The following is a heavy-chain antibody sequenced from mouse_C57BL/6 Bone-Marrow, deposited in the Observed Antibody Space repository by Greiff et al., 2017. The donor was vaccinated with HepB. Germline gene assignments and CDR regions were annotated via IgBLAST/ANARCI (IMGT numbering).Heavy chain of an antibody. V-gene: IGHV5-2*01. CDR3: ARHGVAGDLFAY. CDR1: EYEFPSHD. CDR2: INSDGGST. J-gene: IGHJ3*01. D-gene: IGHD1-1*01. Sequence: DVKLQESGGGLVQPGESLKLSCESTEYEFPSHDMSWVRKTPEKRLELVAAINSDGGSTYYPDTMERRFIISRDNTKTTLYLQMSSRRSEDTALYYCARHGVAGDLFAYWGQGTLVTVSA.